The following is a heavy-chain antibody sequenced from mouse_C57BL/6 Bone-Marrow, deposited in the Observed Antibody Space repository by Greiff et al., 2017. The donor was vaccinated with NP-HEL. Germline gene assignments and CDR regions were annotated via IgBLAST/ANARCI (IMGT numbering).Heavy chain of an antibody. CDR1: GYTFTNYW. Sequence: QVQLQQSGAELVRPGTSVKMSCKASGYTFTNYWIGWAKQRPGHGLEWIGDIYPGGGYTNYNEKFKGKATLTADKSSSTAYMQFSSLTAEDSASYYCARKYYGSSYVWYFDVWGTGTTVTVSS. CDR2: IYPGGGYT. CDR3: ARKYYGSSYVWYFDV. V-gene: IGHV1-63*01. J-gene: IGHJ1*03. D-gene: IGHD1-1*01.